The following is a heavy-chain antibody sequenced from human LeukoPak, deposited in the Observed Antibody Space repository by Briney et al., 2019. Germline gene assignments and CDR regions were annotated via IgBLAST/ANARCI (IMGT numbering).Heavy chain of an antibody. CDR1: GYTFTSYD. CDR3: ARNGVVQYYYYYYGMDV. J-gene: IGHJ6*02. D-gene: IGHD4-17*01. V-gene: IGHV1-8*01. CDR2: MNPNSGNT. Sequence: ASVKVSCKASGYTFTSYDINWVRQATGQGLEWMGWMNPNSGNTGYAQKFQGRVTMTRNTSISTAYMELSSLRSGDTAVYYCARNGVVQYYYYYYGMDVWGQGTTVTVSS.